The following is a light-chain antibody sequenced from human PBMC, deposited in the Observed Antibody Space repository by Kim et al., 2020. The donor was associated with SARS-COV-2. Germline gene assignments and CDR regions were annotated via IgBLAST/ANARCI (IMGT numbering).Light chain of an antibody. V-gene: IGKV3-11*01. CDR1: QSVDSH. Sequence: LAPAQRATLSCRASQSVDSHVAWYQQKPGQVPRLLIYDATNRATGIPARFSASESGTDFTLTISSLEPEDFAVYYCQQGSHWPTFGGGTKVDIK. CDR3: QQGSHWPT. CDR2: DAT. J-gene: IGKJ4*01.